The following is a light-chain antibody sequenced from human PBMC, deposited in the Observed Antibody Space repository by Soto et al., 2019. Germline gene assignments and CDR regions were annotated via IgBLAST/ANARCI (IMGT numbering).Light chain of an antibody. CDR1: SSNVGGYNL. V-gene: IGLV2-14*02. CDR2: EGT. Sequence: QSALAQPAFVSGSPGQSITISCAGTSSNVGGYNLVSWYRQHPDTAPKLLIYEGTKRPSGVSDRFSASKSGNTASLTISGLQAEDEADYYCSSYTSSSPYVFGTGTKVTVL. J-gene: IGLJ1*01. CDR3: SSYTSSSPYV.